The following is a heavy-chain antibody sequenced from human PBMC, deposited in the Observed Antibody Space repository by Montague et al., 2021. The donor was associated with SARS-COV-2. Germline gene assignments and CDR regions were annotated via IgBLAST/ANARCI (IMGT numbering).Heavy chain of an antibody. Sequence: SETLSLTCTVSGGSISSYYWSWIRQPAGKGLEWIGRMYTSGSTNYNPSLKSRVTISVDTSKNQFSLKLRSVTAADTAVYYCAREGSGRSDLAYWGQGTLVTVSS. CDR1: GGSISSYY. CDR3: AREGSGRSDLAY. CDR2: MYTSGST. J-gene: IGHJ4*02. D-gene: IGHD1-26*01. V-gene: IGHV4-4*07.